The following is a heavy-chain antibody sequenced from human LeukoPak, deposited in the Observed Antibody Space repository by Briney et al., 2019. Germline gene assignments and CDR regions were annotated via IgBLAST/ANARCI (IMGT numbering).Heavy chain of an antibody. CDR1: GGSISSYY. CDR2: IYYSGST. V-gene: IGHV4-59*08. D-gene: IGHD2-15*01. CDR3: ARSGSYAAAGDY. J-gene: IGHJ4*02. Sequence: PSETLSLTCTDSGGSISSYYWSWIRQPPGKGLEWIGYIYYSGSTNYNPSLKSRVTISLDTSKNQFSLKLSSVTAADTAVYYCARSGSYAAAGDYWGQGTLVTVSS.